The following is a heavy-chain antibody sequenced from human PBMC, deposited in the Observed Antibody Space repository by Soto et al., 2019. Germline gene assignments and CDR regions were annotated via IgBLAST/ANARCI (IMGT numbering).Heavy chain of an antibody. D-gene: IGHD6-13*01. Sequence: QVHLVQSSAEVKKPGSSVKVSCKASGGTFTSTAFSWVRQAPGQGLEWMGGIIPVLGTPNYAQKFQARVTITADASTTTVHMELSSLRSDDTAVYYCASSAGLDHLLNYYGLNVWGQGTRVTVSS. J-gene: IGHJ6*02. V-gene: IGHV1-69*01. CDR3: ASSAGLDHLLNYYGLNV. CDR2: IIPVLGTP. CDR1: GGTFTSTA.